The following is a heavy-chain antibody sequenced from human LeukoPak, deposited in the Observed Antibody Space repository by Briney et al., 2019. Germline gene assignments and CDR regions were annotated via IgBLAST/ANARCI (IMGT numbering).Heavy chain of an antibody. D-gene: IGHD1-7*01. CDR3: AKGTNWNYYFDY. Sequence: GGSLRLSCAASGFTFSSYAMSWVRQAPGKGLEWVSAISGSGGSIYYADSVKGRFTISRDNSKNTLYLQMNSLRAEDTAVYYCAKGTNWNYYFDYWGKGTLVTVSS. CDR1: GFTFSSYA. CDR2: ISGSGGSI. V-gene: IGHV3-23*01. J-gene: IGHJ4*02.